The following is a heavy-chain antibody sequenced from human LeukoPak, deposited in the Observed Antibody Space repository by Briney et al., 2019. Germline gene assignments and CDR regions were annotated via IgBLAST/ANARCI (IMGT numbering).Heavy chain of an antibody. CDR3: ARSYYDFWSGYTRAAKYYFDY. V-gene: IGHV1-2*02. Sequence: ASVKVSCKASGYTFTGYCMHWVRQAPGQGLEWMGWINPNSGGTNYAQKFQGRVTMTRDTSISTAYMELSSLRSEDTAVYYCARSYYDFWSGYTRAAKYYFDYWGQGTLVTVSS. D-gene: IGHD3-3*01. CDR1: GYTFTGYC. J-gene: IGHJ4*02. CDR2: INPNSGGT.